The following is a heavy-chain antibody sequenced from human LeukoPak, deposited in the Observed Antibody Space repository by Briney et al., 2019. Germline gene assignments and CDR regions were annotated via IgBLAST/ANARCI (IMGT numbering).Heavy chain of an antibody. CDR3: AKYGPQDSGSSHFDY. CDR1: GFTFSSYT. Sequence: GGSLRLSCAASGFTFSSYTMSRVRQAPGKGLEWVSTITTSDGNTYYADSVKGRFTVSRDNSKNTLFLQMNSLRAEDTAVYYCAKYGPQDSGSSHFDYWGQGALVTVSS. V-gene: IGHV3-23*01. J-gene: IGHJ4*02. CDR2: ITTSDGNT. D-gene: IGHD1-26*01.